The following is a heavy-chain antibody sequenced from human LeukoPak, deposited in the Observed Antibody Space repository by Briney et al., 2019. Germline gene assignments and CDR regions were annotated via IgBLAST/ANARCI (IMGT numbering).Heavy chain of an antibody. Sequence: KPSETLSLTCTVSGGSISSGDYYWSWIRQPPGKGLEWIGYIYYSGSTYYNPSLKSRVTISVDTSKNQFSLKLRSVTAADTAVYYCARSLLLWFGESNGINWFDPWGQGTLVTVSS. J-gene: IGHJ5*02. D-gene: IGHD3-10*01. CDR1: GGSISSGDYY. CDR3: ARSLLLWFGESNGINWFDP. V-gene: IGHV4-30-4*01. CDR2: IYYSGST.